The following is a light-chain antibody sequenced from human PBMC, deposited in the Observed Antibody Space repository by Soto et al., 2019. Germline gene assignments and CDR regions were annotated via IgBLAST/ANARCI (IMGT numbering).Light chain of an antibody. CDR3: MQALQTPG. J-gene: IGKJ5*01. CDR2: LGS. V-gene: IGKV2-28*01. Sequence: DIVMTQSPLSLPVTPGEPASISCRSSQSLLHSNGYNYLDWYLQKPGQSPQLLIYLGSNRASGVPDRFSGNGSDTDFTLKISRVEAEDVGVYYCMQALQTPGFGQGTRLEIK. CDR1: QSLLHSNGYNY.